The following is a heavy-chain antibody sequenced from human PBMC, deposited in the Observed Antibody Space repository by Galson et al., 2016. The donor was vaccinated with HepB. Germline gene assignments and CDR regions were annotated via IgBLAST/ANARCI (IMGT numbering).Heavy chain of an antibody. CDR2: IYPGDSET. D-gene: IGHD3-3*01. Sequence: QSGAEVKKPGESLKISCKGSGYSFSSHWIGWVRQMSGKGLEWMGLIYPGDSETRYSPSFQGQVTISVDKSIGTAHLQWSSLKASDTAIYYCARLSGLWGGSPPAHFDYWGQGTLVTVSS. V-gene: IGHV5-51*01. CDR3: ARLSGLWGGSPPAHFDY. J-gene: IGHJ4*02. CDR1: GYSFSSHW.